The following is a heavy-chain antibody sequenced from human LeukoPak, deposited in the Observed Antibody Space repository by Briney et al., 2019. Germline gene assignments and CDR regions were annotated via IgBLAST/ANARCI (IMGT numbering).Heavy chain of an antibody. J-gene: IGHJ4*02. V-gene: IGHV3-66*01. CDR3: TTVVKVSDY. D-gene: IGHD4-23*01. CDR1: GFTVSSNY. Sequence: PGGSLRPSCAASGFTVSSNYMSWVRQAPGKGLEWVSVIYSGGSTYYADSVKGRFTISRDNSRNTLYLQMNSLRAEDTAVYYCTTVVKVSDYWGQGTLVTVSP. CDR2: IYSGGST.